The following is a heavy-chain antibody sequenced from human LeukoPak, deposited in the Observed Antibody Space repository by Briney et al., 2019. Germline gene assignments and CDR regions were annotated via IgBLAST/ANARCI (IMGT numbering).Heavy chain of an antibody. CDR2: IYYSGST. CDR1: GGSIISYY. CDR3: ARGRAGITIFGVPTHPIDY. Sequence: SETLSLTCTVSGGSIISYYWSWIRQPPGKGLEWIGYIYYSGSTNYNPSLKSRVTISVDTSKNQFSLKLSSVTAADTAVYYCARGRAGITIFGVPTHPIDYWGQGTLVTVSS. D-gene: IGHD3-3*01. J-gene: IGHJ4*02. V-gene: IGHV4-59*01.